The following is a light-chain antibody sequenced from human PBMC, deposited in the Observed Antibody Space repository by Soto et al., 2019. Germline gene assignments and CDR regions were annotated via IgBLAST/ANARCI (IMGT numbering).Light chain of an antibody. J-gene: IGKJ1*01. CDR2: GAS. Sequence: EVVMTQSPDTLSVSPGERATLSCRASQSVSIKLAWYQQKPGQAPRLLIYGASSRATGIPDRFSGSGSGTDFTLTISRLEPEDFAVYYCQQYGSSSWTFGQGTKVDIK. V-gene: IGKV3-20*01. CDR3: QQYGSSSWT. CDR1: QSVSIK.